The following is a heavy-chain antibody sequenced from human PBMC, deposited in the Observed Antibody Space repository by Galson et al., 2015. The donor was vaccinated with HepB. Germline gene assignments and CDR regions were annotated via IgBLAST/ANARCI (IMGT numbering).Heavy chain of an antibody. J-gene: IGHJ5*02. V-gene: IGHV1-24*01. D-gene: IGHD3-3*01. Sequence: SVKVSCKVSGYTLTELSMHWVRQAPGKGLEWMGGFDPEEGETIYAQKFQGRVTMTEDTSTDTVYMELSSMRSEDTAVYYCATEFVVPNPRLRFLERGWFDPWGQGTLVTVSS. CDR1: GYTLTELS. CDR2: FDPEEGET. CDR3: ATEFVVPNPRLRFLERGWFDP.